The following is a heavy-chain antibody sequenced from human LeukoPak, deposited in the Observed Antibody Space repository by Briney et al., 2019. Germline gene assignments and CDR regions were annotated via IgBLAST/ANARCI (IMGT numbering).Heavy chain of an antibody. CDR3: ARVGTGYYYGMDV. CDR2: IIPILGIA. J-gene: IGHJ6*02. V-gene: IGHV1-69*02. CDR1: GGTFSSYT. Sequence: ASVKASCKASGGTFSSYTISWVRQAPGQGLEWMGRIIPILGIANYAQKFQGRVTITADKSTSTAYMELSSPRSEDTAVYYCARVGTGYYYGMDVWGQGTTVTVSS. D-gene: IGHD3/OR15-3a*01.